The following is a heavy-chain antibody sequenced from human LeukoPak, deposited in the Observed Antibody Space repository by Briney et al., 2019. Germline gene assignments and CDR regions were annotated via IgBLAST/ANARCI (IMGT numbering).Heavy chain of an antibody. CDR3: ATRVVPAATYYYYYMDV. CDR2: TRNKVNSYTT. Sequence: GGSLRLSCAASGFTFSDHYMDWVRQAPGKGREWVGRTRNKVNSYTTEYAASVKGRFTISRDDSKNSLYLQMNSLKTEDTAVYYCATRVVPAATYYYYYMDVWGKGTTVTVSS. CDR1: GFTFSDHY. V-gene: IGHV3-72*01. J-gene: IGHJ6*03. D-gene: IGHD2-2*01.